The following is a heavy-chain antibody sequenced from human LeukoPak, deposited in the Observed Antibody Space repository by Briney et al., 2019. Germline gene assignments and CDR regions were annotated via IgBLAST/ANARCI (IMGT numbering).Heavy chain of an antibody. D-gene: IGHD6-19*01. V-gene: IGHV4-34*01. CDR1: GFTFSNAW. Sequence: GSLRLSCAASGFTFSNAWMSWIRQPPGKGLEWIGEINHSGSTNYNPSLKSRVTISVDTSKNQFSLKLSSVTAADTAVYYCARGHSSGWYGHLNWFDPWGQGTLVTVSS. CDR3: ARGHSSGWYGHLNWFDP. CDR2: INHSGST. J-gene: IGHJ5*02.